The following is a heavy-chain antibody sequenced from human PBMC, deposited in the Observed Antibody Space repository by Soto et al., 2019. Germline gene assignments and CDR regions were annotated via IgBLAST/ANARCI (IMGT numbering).Heavy chain of an antibody. V-gene: IGHV1-69*05. CDR3: ARGPGGPDGPGDY. D-gene: IGHD2-15*01. CDR2: IIPGIGTT. Sequence: SVKVSCKASGGTFSSYAISWVRQAPGQRLEWMGWIIPGIGTTNYSQKFQGRVTITTDKSASTAYMELSSLRSEDTAVYYCARGPGGPDGPGDYWGQGTLVTVSS. J-gene: IGHJ4*02. CDR1: GGTFSSYA.